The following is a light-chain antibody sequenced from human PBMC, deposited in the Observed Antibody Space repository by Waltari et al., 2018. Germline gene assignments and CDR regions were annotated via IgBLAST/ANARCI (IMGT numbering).Light chain of an antibody. CDR2: DIN. J-gene: IGLJ3*02. CDR3: CSYAGTYTQV. CDR1: GSDVGGYNY. V-gene: IGLV2-11*01. Sequence: QSALTQPRSVSGSPGQSVTVSCTGTGSDVGGYNYVPWYQPHPDKAPKLFIYDINKRPSGVPDRFSGSKSGNTASLTISGLQAEDEADYYCCSYAGTYTQVFGGGTKVTVL.